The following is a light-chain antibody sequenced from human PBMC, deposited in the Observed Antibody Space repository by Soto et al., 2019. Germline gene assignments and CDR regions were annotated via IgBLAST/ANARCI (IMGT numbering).Light chain of an antibody. V-gene: IGLV1-44*01. J-gene: IGLJ2*01. CDR3: AAWDDSLFGPV. CDR2: GSD. Sequence: QSVLAQPPSASGTPGQRVAISCSGTSSNIGSNPVNWFQQLPGTAPKLLIYGSDQRPSGVPDRFSGSKSGTSASLAISGLQSEDEAAYYCAAWDDSLFGPVFGGGTKVTVL. CDR1: SSNIGSNP.